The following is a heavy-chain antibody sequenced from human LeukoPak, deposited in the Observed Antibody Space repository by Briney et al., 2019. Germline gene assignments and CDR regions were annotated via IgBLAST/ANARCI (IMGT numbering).Heavy chain of an antibody. V-gene: IGHV1-69*04. J-gene: IGHJ3*02. Sequence: ASVKVSCKASGGTFSSYAISWVRQAPGQGLEWMGRIIPILGIANYAQKFQGRVTITADKSTSTAYMELSSLRSEDTAVYYCATDPTVTTSKYAFDIWGQGTMVTVSS. CDR1: GGTFSSYA. CDR2: IIPILGIA. CDR3: ATDPTVTTSKYAFDI. D-gene: IGHD4-17*01.